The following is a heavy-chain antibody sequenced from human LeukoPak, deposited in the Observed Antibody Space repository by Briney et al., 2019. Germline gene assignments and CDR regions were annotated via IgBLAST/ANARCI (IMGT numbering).Heavy chain of an antibody. D-gene: IGHD1-26*01. Sequence: GGSLRLSCAASGFTFSSYWMHWVRQAPGKGLVRVSRINSDGSSTSYADSVKGRFTISRDNAQNSLYLQMNSLRAEDTAIYYCVRDRGTYRPIDYWGQGTLVTVSS. CDR1: GFTFSSYW. V-gene: IGHV3-74*01. J-gene: IGHJ4*02. CDR3: VRDRGTYRPIDY. CDR2: INSDGSST.